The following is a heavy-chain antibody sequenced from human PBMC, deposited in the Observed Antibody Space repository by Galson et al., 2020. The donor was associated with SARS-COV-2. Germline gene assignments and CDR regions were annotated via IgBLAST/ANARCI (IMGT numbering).Heavy chain of an antibody. CDR3: ASRRVGLGVVAATRRPYGMDV. Sequence: ETSETLSLTCAVYGESFSGYYWSWIRQPPGKGLEWIGDISHSGSTNYNPSLKSRVTISVDTSKNQFALKVKSVTAADTAVYYCASRRVGLGVVAATRRPYGMDVWGQGTTGTVSS. CDR2: ISHSGST. V-gene: IGHV4-34*01. D-gene: IGHD2-2*01. J-gene: IGHJ6*02. CDR1: GESFSGYY.